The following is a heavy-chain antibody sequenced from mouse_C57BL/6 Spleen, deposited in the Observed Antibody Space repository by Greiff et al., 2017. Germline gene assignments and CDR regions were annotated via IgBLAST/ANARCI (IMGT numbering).Heavy chain of an antibody. CDR1: GYTFTSYW. V-gene: IGHV1-61*01. D-gene: IGHD2-2*01. J-gene: IGHJ2*01. CDR3: ARMVTTLDYFGY. CDR2: IYPSDSET. Sequence: QVQLQQPGAELVRPGSSVKLSCTASGYTFTSYWMDWVKQRPGQGLEWIGNIYPSDSETQYNQKFKDKATLTIDKSSSTAYMQLSSLTSEDSAVYYCARMVTTLDYFGYWGQGTTLTVSS.